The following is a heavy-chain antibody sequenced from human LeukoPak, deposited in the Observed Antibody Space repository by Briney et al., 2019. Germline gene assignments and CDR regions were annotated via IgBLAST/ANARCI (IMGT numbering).Heavy chain of an antibody. D-gene: IGHD6-19*01. CDR2: IIPIFGTA. J-gene: IGHJ4*02. V-gene: IGHV1-69*06. CDR1: GGTFSSYA. Sequence: SVKVSCKASGGTFSSYAISWVRQAPGQGLEWMGGIIPIFGTANYAQKLQGRVTITADKSTSTAYMELSSLRSEDTAVYYCARGEYSSGWYLDDYWGQGTLVTVSS. CDR3: ARGEYSSGWYLDDY.